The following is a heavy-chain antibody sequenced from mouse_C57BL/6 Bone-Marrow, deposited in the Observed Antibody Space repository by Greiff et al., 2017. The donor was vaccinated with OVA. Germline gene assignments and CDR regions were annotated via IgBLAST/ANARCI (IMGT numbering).Heavy chain of an antibody. V-gene: IGHV1-82*01. CDR2: IYPGDGDT. Sequence: QVQLQQPGAELVRPGSSVKLSCKASGYTFTSYWMNWVKQRPGKGLEWIGRIYPGDGDTNYNGKFKGKATLTADKSSSTAYMQLSSLTSEDSAVYFCARQASGGDYFDYWGQGTTLTVSS. J-gene: IGHJ2*01. CDR1: GYTFTSYW. CDR3: ARQASGGDYFDY.